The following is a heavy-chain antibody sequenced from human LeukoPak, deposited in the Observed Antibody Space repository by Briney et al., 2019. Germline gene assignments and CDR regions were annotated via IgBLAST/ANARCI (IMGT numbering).Heavy chain of an antibody. V-gene: IGHV4-4*07. CDR3: ARDMSSGWSFDY. Sequence: SETLSLTCTVSGGSISSYYWSWIRQPAGKGLEWIGRIYTSGSTNYNPSLKSRVTMSVDTSKNQFSLKLSSVTAADTAVYHCARDMSSGWSFDYWGQGTLVTVSS. J-gene: IGHJ4*02. CDR2: IYTSGST. D-gene: IGHD6-19*01. CDR1: GGSISSYY.